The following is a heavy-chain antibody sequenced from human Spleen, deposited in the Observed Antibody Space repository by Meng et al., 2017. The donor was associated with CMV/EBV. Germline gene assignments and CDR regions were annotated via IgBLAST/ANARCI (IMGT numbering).Heavy chain of an antibody. Sequence: GGSLRLSCAASGFTFSSYAMHWVRQAPGKGLEWVSYISSSGSTIYYADSVKGRFTISRDNAKNSLYLQMNSLRAEDTAVYYCASHGQLLYNYWGQGTLVTVSS. J-gene: IGHJ4*02. CDR2: ISSSGSTI. CDR3: ASHGQLLYNY. V-gene: IGHV3-48*03. CDR1: GFTFSSYA. D-gene: IGHD2-2*02.